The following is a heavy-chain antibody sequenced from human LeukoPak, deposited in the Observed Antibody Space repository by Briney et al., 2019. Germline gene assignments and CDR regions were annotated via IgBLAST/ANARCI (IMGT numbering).Heavy chain of an antibody. D-gene: IGHD6-13*01. J-gene: IGHJ4*02. CDR3: ARQGSSWYIDY. CDR1: GYSISSGYY. CDR2: IYHSGST. V-gene: IGHV4-38-2*01. Sequence: SETLSLTCAVSGYSISSGYYWGWIRQPPGKGLEWIGSIYHSGSTYYNPSLKSRVTISVDTSKNQFSLKLSSATAADTAVYYCARQGSSWYIDYWGQGTLVTVSS.